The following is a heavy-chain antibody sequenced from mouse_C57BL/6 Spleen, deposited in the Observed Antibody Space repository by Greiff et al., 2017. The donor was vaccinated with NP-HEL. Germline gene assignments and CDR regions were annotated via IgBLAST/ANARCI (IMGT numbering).Heavy chain of an antibody. J-gene: IGHJ2*01. V-gene: IGHV1-81*01. D-gene: IGHD1-1*01. CDR3: ARYIPHYYGNFDY. Sequence: QVQLQQSGAELARPGASVKLSCKASGYTFTSYGISWVKQRTGQGLEWIGEIYPRSGNTYYNEKLKGKATLTAEKSSSTAYMELRSLTSDDSAVYFCARYIPHYYGNFDYWGQGTTLTVSS. CDR2: IYPRSGNT. CDR1: GYTFTSYG.